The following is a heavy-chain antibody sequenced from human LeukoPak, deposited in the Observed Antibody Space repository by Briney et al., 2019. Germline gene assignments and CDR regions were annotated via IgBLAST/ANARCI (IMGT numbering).Heavy chain of an antibody. V-gene: IGHV4-59*04. CDR2: IYYTGNT. CDR3: ARQTGSGLFTLP. D-gene: IGHD3/OR15-3a*01. CDR1: GGSFSCYD. J-gene: IGHJ4*02. Sequence: SETLSLTCAVYGGSFSCYDWSWIRQPPGKGLEWIGSIYYTGNTYYNASLKSRVTISIDTSKNQISLRLTSVTATDTAMYYCARQTGSGLFTLPGGQGTLVTVSS.